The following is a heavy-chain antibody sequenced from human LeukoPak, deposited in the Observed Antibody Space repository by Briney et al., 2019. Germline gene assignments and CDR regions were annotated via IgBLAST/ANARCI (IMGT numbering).Heavy chain of an antibody. CDR2: ISGSGGST. V-gene: IGHV3-23*01. D-gene: IGHD3-22*01. CDR1: GFTFSSYA. Sequence: GGSLRLSCATSGFTFSSYAMSWVRQAPGKGLEWVSVISGSGGSTYYADSVKGRFTISRDNSKNTLYLQMNSLRAEDTAVYYCAKASPDFNYYDSSGYYYAFDYWGQGTLVTVSS. J-gene: IGHJ4*02. CDR3: AKASPDFNYYDSSGYYYAFDY.